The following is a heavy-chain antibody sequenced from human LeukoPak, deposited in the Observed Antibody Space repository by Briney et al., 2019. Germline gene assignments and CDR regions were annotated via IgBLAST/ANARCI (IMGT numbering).Heavy chain of an antibody. CDR3: AKRPSDYGDYVTYFDY. CDR2: ISDDGRNK. Sequence: GGSLRLSCAASGFSFISYGMHWVRQAPGKGLEWVGVISDDGRNKKYADSVKGRFTISRDNSKDTLCLQMNSLRDEDTAVYYCAKRPSDYGDYVTYFDYWGQGTLVTVSS. V-gene: IGHV3-30*18. CDR1: GFSFISYG. J-gene: IGHJ4*02. D-gene: IGHD4-17*01.